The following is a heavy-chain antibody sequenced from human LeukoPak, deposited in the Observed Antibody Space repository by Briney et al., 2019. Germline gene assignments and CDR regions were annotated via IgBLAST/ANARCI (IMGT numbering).Heavy chain of an antibody. D-gene: IGHD3-22*01. CDR2: INTNTGNP. J-gene: IGHJ4*02. CDR1: GYTFTSYA. CDR3: ARVGDYYDSSGYCDY. Sequence: GASVKVSCKASGYTFTSYAMNWVRQAPGQGLEWMGWINTNTGNPTYAQGFTGRFVFSLDTSVSTACLQISSLKAEDTAVYYCARVGDYYDSSGYCDYWGQGTLVTVSS. V-gene: IGHV7-4-1*02.